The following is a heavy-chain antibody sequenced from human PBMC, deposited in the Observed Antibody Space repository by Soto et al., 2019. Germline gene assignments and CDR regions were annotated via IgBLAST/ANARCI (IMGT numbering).Heavy chain of an antibody. J-gene: IGHJ6*02. V-gene: IGHV6-1*01. D-gene: IGHD2-21*01. Sequence: QVQLQQSGPGLVKPSQTLSLTCAISGDSVSSNSAAWNWIRQSPSRGLEWLGRTYYRSKWYNDYAVSVKSRITINPDTSKNQFSLQLNSVTPEDTAVYYCARAPLRPSDAYYYYYYGMDVWGQGTTVTVSS. CDR3: ARAPLRPSDAYYYYYYGMDV. CDR1: GDSVSSNSAA. CDR2: TYYRSKWYN.